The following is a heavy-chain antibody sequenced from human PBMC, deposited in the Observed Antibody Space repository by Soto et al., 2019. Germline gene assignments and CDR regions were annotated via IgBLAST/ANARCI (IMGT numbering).Heavy chain of an antibody. CDR2: ISGSGDST. D-gene: IGHD2-15*01. V-gene: IGHV3-23*01. CDR1: GFSFISNG. Sequence: EVQLLESGGGLEQPGGALRLSCAASGFSFISNGMSWVRQTPGKGLEWVSAISGSGDSTYYADSVKGRFTISRDNSKNTLYLQLNSLRAADTAVYYCVKDLYSVSPPTHWGQGTLVTVSS. CDR3: VKDLYSVSPPTH. J-gene: IGHJ4*02.